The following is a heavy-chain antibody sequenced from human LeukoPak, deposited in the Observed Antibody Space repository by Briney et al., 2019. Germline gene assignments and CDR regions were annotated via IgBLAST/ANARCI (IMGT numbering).Heavy chain of an antibody. CDR2: INSDGSST. V-gene: IGHV3-74*01. D-gene: IGHD6-6*01. Sequence: GGSLRLSCAASGFNFDDYVMTWVRQAPGKGLVWVSRINSDGSSTSYADSVRGRFSISRDNAKNTLYLQMNSLRAEDTAVYYCARGLSGYASSLGYWGQGTLVTVSA. J-gene: IGHJ4*02. CDR3: ARGLSGYASSLGY. CDR1: GFNFDDYV.